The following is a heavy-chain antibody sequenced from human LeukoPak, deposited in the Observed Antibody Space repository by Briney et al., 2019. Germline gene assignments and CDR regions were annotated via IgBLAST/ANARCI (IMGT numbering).Heavy chain of an antibody. CDR2: IKGDESSI. CDR3: VRERGSWDAFDI. Sequence: PGGSLRLSCAASAFTFSSYWMHWVRQAPGKGLEWVSRIKGDESSINYADSVEGRFTISRDNAKNTVYLHLNSLRVEDTAVYYCVRERGSWDAFDIWGQGTMVTVSS. J-gene: IGHJ3*02. CDR1: AFTFSSYW. V-gene: IGHV3-74*01. D-gene: IGHD1-26*01.